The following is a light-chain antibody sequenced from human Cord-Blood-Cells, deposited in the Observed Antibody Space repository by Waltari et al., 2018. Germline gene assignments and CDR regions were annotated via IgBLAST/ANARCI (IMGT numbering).Light chain of an antibody. CDR1: QDISNY. J-gene: IGKJ2*03. V-gene: IGKV1-33*01. CDR2: DGS. Sequence: DIQMTQSPSSLSASVGDRFTITCQASQDISNYLNWYQQKPWKDPKLLIYDGSNLETGVPSRFSGSGSVTDFTFTISSLQPEDSATDDCQQYDTVYSFGQGTKLEIK. CDR3: QQYDTVYS.